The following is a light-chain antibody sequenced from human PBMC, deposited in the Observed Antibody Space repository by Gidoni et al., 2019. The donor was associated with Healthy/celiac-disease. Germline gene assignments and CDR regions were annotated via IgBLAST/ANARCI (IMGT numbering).Light chain of an antibody. Sequence: EIVMTQSPATLSVSPGERATLPCRASQSVSSNLARYQQKPGQAPRLLIYGASTRATGIPARVSGSGSGTEFTLTISSLQSEDFAVYYCQQYNNWPPAFGGGTKVEIK. V-gene: IGKV3-15*01. CDR3: QQYNNWPPA. CDR1: QSVSSN. CDR2: GAS. J-gene: IGKJ4*01.